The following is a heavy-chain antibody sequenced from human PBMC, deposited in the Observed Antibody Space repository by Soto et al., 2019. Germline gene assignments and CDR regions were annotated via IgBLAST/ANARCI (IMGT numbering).Heavy chain of an antibody. CDR3: ARSPLMVYATNWFDP. CDR2: INAGNGNT. D-gene: IGHD2-8*01. J-gene: IGHJ5*02. V-gene: IGHV1-3*01. CDR1: GYTFTSYA. Sequence: ASVKVSCKASGYTFTSYAMHWVRQAPGQRLEWMGWINAGNGNTKYSQKFQGRVTINRDTSASTAYMELSSLRSEDTAVFYCARSPLMVYATNWFDPWGQGTLVTVSS.